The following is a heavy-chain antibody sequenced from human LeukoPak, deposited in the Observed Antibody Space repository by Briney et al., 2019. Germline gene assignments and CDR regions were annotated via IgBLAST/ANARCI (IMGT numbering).Heavy chain of an antibody. V-gene: IGHV4-4*02. CDR3: GRSYWTGYHHLDF. CDR2: IYHSGST. CDR1: GGSISSSYW. Sequence: SETLSLTCAVSGGSISSSYWWTWVRQPPGKGLEWIGEIYHSGSTNYNPSLKSRLTISVDKSKNQFSLKLSSVTAADTAVYYCGRSYWTGYHHLDFWGQGTLVTVSS. J-gene: IGHJ4*02. D-gene: IGHD3/OR15-3a*01.